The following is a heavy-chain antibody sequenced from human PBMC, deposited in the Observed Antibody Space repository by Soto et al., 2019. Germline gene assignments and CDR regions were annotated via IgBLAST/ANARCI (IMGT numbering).Heavy chain of an antibody. J-gene: IGHJ5*02. Sequence: EVQLVESGGGLVKPGGSPRLSCTASGFTFNTYSMNWVRQAPGKGLEWVSTISSSSSYIYYADSVKGRFTISRDNAKNSLYLQMNSLRAEDTAVYYCARVHDYGLTNRFDPWGHGTLVTVSS. V-gene: IGHV3-21*01. CDR3: ARVHDYGLTNRFDP. D-gene: IGHD4-17*01. CDR1: GFTFNTYS. CDR2: ISSSSSYI.